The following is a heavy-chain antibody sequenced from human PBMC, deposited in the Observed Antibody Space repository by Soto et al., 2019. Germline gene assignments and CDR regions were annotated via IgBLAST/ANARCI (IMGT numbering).Heavy chain of an antibody. V-gene: IGHV1-46*01. CDR3: ARDRRHSSGLLDN. Sequence: QVQLVQSGAEVKMPGASVKLSCKASGYTFTSNYIHWVRQAPGRGLEWMGIINRSGGVTSHNYAQKFQGRVTMTVDTSTTTVYMELSRLRSEDTAVYYCARDRRHSSGLLDNWGQGALVTVSS. J-gene: IGHJ4*02. CDR1: GYTFTSNY. D-gene: IGHD3-22*01. CDR2: INRSGGVT.